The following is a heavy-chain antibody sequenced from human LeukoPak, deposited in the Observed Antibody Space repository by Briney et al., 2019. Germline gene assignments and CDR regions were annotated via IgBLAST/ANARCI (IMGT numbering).Heavy chain of an antibody. CDR2: ISGDGGST. V-gene: IGHV3-43*02. J-gene: IGHJ4*02. CDR3: AKDRGYDILTGENDY. CDR1: GFTFDDYA. Sequence: GGSLRPSCAASGFTFDDYAMHWVRQAPGKGLEWVSLISGDGGSTYYADSVKGRFTISRDNSKNSLYLQMNSLRTEDTALYYCAKDRGYDILTGENDYWGQGTLVTVSS. D-gene: IGHD3-9*01.